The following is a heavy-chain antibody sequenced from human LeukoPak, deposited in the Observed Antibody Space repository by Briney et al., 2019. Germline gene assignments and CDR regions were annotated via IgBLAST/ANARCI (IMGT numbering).Heavy chain of an antibody. D-gene: IGHD2-15*01. CDR1: GFTVSSNY. Sequence: GGSLRLSCAASGFTVSSNYVSWVRQAPGKGLECVLVIYSGGSTYYADSVMGRCTISRDKSNHTLYLQMNSLRAEDTAVYYCATGGRSGVAFESWGQGTLVTVSS. J-gene: IGHJ4*02. CDR2: IYSGGST. V-gene: IGHV3-53*01. CDR3: ATGGRSGVAFES.